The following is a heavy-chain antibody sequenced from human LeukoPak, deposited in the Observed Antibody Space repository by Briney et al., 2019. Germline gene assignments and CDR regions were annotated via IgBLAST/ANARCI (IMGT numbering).Heavy chain of an antibody. D-gene: IGHD3-9*01. V-gene: IGHV4-34*01. CDR2: INDNGST. CDR1: GGSFSAYY. CDR3: ARREGVRYFDLGY. Sequence: SETLSLTCAVYGGSFSAYYWSWIRQPPGKGLEWIGEINDNGSTNYSPSLKSRITISVDTSQNQFSLKLSSVTAADTAVYYCARREGVRYFDLGYWGQGTLVTVSS. J-gene: IGHJ4*02.